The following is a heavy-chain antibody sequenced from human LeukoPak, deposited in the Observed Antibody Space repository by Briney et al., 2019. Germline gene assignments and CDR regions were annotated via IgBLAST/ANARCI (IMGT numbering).Heavy chain of an antibody. CDR3: MCWGTDNH. Sequence: GGSLRLSCTFSGLTFRSYWMNWVRQAPGKGPEWVANINPGGNEIRSVDSVKGRSIISRDNAKNSLDLQMSSLRVEDTAVYYCMCWGTDNHWGQGILVTVSS. V-gene: IGHV3-7*01. CDR2: INPGGNEI. J-gene: IGHJ4*02. CDR1: GLTFRSYW. D-gene: IGHD7-27*01.